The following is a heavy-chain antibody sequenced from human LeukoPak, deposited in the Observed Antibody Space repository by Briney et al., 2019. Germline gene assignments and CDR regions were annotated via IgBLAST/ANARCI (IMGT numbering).Heavy chain of an antibody. V-gene: IGHV4-59*01. Sequence: SETLSLTCSVSDGSINSYYWNWIRRPPGKGLEWIGYIYYNENTNYSPSLKSRVTMSVDTSKNLFSLKVSSVTAADTAVYYCARGRSNYYGMDVWGQGTTVTVSS. J-gene: IGHJ6*02. D-gene: IGHD1-26*01. CDR1: DGSINSYY. CDR2: IYYNENT. CDR3: ARGRSNYYGMDV.